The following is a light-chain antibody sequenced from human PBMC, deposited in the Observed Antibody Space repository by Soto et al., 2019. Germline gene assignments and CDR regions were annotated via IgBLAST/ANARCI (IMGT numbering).Light chain of an antibody. CDR1: QSVSDT. CDR3: QRNNIWPWM. Sequence: VTTQAPASQSMSQGERATISCRASQSVSDTLAWYHQKPVQAPRLLIRGSSTRSTGFPARFSGSGSGTDFTLTIISLQSGDFAIYYCQRNNIWPWMFGQGTEVDIK. CDR2: GSS. V-gene: IGKV3-15*01. J-gene: IGKJ1*01.